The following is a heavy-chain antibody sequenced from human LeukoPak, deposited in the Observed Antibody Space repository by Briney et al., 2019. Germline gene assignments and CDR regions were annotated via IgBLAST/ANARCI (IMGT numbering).Heavy chain of an antibody. CDR3: AKEGAGDSKANDY. V-gene: IGHV1-2*02. CDR1: GFTFTAYY. D-gene: IGHD3-10*01. Sequence: ASAKVSCKASGFTFTAYYIHWVRQASGQALEWSASINANTGVATYAQKFQGRVTMTRDTSISAAYMELSSLRSDDTAMYYCAKEGAGDSKANDYWGQGTLVSVSS. J-gene: IGHJ4*02. CDR2: INANTGVA.